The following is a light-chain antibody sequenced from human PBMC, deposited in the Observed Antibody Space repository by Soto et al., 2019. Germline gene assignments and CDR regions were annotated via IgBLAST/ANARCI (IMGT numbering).Light chain of an antibody. Sequence: DIQMTQSPSSLSASVGDRVTISCRAGQSISHSVNWFQQRPGRAPSRLIYAASILHGGVPSRFRGSGSGTEFTLTISSLQPEDFATYFCQQSFVAPYTVGQGTKV. CDR3: QQSFVAPYT. J-gene: IGKJ2*01. CDR1: QSISHS. V-gene: IGKV1-39*01. CDR2: AAS.